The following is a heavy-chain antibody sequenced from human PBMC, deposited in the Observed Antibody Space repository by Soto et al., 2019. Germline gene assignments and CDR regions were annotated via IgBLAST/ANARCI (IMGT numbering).Heavy chain of an antibody. D-gene: IGHD6-6*01. CDR3: AKDINSGYSSSASRYYYYGMDV. V-gene: IGHV1-18*01. CDR1: GYTFTNSG. Sequence: ASVKVSCKASGYTFTNSGISWVRQAPGQGLEWMGWISTDNGNTNYAQHLQGRVSMTTDTSTSTAYMDLRSLRAEDTALYYCAKDINSGYSSSASRYYYYGMDVWGQGTTVTVSS. CDR2: ISTDNGNT. J-gene: IGHJ6*02.